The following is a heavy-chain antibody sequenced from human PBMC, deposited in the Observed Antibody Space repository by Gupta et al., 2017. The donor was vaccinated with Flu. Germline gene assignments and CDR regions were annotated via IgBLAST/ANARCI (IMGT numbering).Heavy chain of an antibody. V-gene: IGHV1-69*06. Sequence: QVQLVQSGAEVREPGSSVKVSCKASGDTFDSDSITWVRQAPGQGFEWMGGILPIIGATNYAQKFQGRVAITADKSTRTAYMEMTSLTFEDTAVYFCAREFSCGGDCYFLDSWGQGTLGSVYS. CDR2: ILPIIGAT. CDR1: GDTFDSDS. D-gene: IGHD2-21*02. CDR3: AREFSCGGDCYFLDS. J-gene: IGHJ4*02.